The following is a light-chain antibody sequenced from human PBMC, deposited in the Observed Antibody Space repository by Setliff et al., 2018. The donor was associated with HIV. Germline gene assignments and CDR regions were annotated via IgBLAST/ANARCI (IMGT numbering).Light chain of an antibody. J-gene: IGLJ1*01. CDR3: CSYAGSYTSLYV. V-gene: IGLV2-11*01. Sequence: SALTQPRSVSGSPGQSVTISCTGTSSVVGASNSVSWYQHHPGKAPKVIIYDVSDRPSGVPDRFSGSKSGNTASLTTSGLQAEDEADYYCCSYAGSYTSLYVFGTGTKVTVL. CDR2: DVS. CDR1: SSVVGASNS.